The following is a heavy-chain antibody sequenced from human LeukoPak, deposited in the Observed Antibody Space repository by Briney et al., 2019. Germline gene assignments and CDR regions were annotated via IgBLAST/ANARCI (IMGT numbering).Heavy chain of an antibody. CDR2: IIPIFGTA. D-gene: IGHD4-17*01. Sequence: ASVKVSCKASRGTFSSYAINWVRQAPGQGLEWMGGIIPIFGTANYAQKFKGRVTITADESTSTAYMELSSLRSEDTAVYYCASLGGGSTVTTYLNYWGRGTLVTVS. CDR3: ASLGGGSTVTTYLNY. V-gene: IGHV1-69*13. J-gene: IGHJ4*02. CDR1: RGTFSSYA.